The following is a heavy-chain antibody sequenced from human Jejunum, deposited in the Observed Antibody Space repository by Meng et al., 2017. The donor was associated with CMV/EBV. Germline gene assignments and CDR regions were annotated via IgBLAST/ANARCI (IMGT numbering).Heavy chain of an antibody. CDR3: ARLRVSCSSTSCYPNWFDP. CDR1: SNY. V-gene: IGHV3-53*01. D-gene: IGHD2-2*01. Sequence: SNYMTWVRKAQGKGLEWVSIIYSGDTTYYADSVKGRFTISRDNSKNTLSLQMNSLRAEDTAVYYCARLRVSCSSTSCYPNWFDPWGQGTRVTVSS. J-gene: IGHJ5*02. CDR2: IYSGDTT.